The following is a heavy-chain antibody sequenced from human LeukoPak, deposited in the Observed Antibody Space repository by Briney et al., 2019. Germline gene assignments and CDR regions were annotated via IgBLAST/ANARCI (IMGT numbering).Heavy chain of an antibody. CDR1: GFTFSSYG. CDR3: AKDRSLYYDSSGLDY. CDR2: IWYGGSNK. D-gene: IGHD3-22*01. V-gene: IGHV3-30*18. J-gene: IGHJ4*02. Sequence: PGRSLRLSCAASGFTFSSYGMHWVRQAPGKGLEWVAVIWYGGSNKYYADSVKGRFTISRDNSKNTLYLQMNSLRAEDTAVYYCAKDRSLYYDSSGLDYWGQGTLVTVSS.